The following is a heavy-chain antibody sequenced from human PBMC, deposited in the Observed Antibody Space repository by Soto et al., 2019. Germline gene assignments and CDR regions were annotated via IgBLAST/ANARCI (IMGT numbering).Heavy chain of an antibody. J-gene: IGHJ6*03. CDR3: ARAAPTYYDFWSGYYPYYYYYYMDV. D-gene: IGHD3-3*01. CDR2: IKQDGSEK. V-gene: IGHV3-7*01. CDR1: GFTFSSYW. Sequence: HPGGSLRLSCAASGFTFSSYWMSWVRQAPGKGLEWVANIKQDGSEKYYVDSVKGRFTISRDNAKNSLYLQMNSLRAEDTAVYYCARAAPTYYDFWSGYYPYYYYYYMDVWGKGTTVTVSS.